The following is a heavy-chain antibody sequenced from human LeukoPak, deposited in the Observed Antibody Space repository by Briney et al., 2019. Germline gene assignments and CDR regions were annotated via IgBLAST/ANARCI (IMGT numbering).Heavy chain of an antibody. CDR1: GFTFSSYW. CDR3: ARVTDSSSRVIAY. CDR2: ISVDGSST. V-gene: IGHV3-74*01. Sequence: GGSLRLSCAASGFTFSSYWMHWVRQAPGKGLVWVSRISVDGSSTNYADSVRGRFTISRDNAKNTLYLQMNSLRAEDTAVYYCARVTDSSSRVIAYWGQGTLVTVSS. D-gene: IGHD6-13*01. J-gene: IGHJ4*02.